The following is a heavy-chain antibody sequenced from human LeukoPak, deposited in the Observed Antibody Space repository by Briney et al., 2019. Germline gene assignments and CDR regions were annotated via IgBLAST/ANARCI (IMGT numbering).Heavy chain of an antibody. CDR2: ISPNSGVT. V-gene: IGHV1-2*02. D-gene: IGHD5-18*01. CDR3: ARRGGYTYGYLGY. Sequence: ASVKVSFKSSGHTFTAYYIYWVRQAPGQGLEWMGWISPNSGVTNYAQKFQGRVTMTRDTSVNTAYMELSSLASDDTAVYYCARRGGYTYGYLGYWGQGTLVT. CDR1: GHTFTAYY. J-gene: IGHJ4*02.